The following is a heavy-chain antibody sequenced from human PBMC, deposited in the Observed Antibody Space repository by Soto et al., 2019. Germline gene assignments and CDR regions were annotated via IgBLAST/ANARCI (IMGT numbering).Heavy chain of an antibody. CDR2: ISGSGGST. Sequence: GGSLRLSCAASGFTFSSYAMGWVRQAPGKGLEWVSAISGSGGSTYYADSVKGRFTISRDNSKNTLYLQMNSLRAEDTAVYYCAKDIPPGDYAWYFDLWGRGTLVTVSS. V-gene: IGHV3-23*01. D-gene: IGHD4-17*01. CDR1: GFTFSSYA. CDR3: AKDIPPGDYAWYFDL. J-gene: IGHJ2*01.